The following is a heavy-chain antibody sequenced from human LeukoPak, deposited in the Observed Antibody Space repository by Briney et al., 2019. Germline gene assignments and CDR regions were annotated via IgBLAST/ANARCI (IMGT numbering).Heavy chain of an antibody. CDR2: IYYSGST. J-gene: IGHJ4*02. CDR1: GGSISSSSYY. V-gene: IGHV4-39*01. Sequence: SETLSLTCTVSGGSISSSSYYWGWIRQPPGKGLEWIGSIYYSGSTNYNPSLKSRVTISVDTSKNQFSLKLSSVTAADTAVYYCARHITKITMVRGVKQGYYFDYWGQGTLVTVSS. D-gene: IGHD3-10*01. CDR3: ARHITKITMVRGVKQGYYFDY.